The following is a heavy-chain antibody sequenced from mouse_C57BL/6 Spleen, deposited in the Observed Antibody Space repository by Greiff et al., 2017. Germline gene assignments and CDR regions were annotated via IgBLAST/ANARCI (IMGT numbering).Heavy chain of an antibody. J-gene: IGHJ1*03. D-gene: IGHD2-5*01. CDR2: INYDGSST. CDR3: ARDLAYYSNWYFDV. Sequence: EVKLVESEGGLVQPGSSMKLSCTASGFTFSDYYMAWVRQVPEKGLEWVANINYDGSSTYYLDSLKSRFIISRDNAKNILYLQMSSLKSEDTATYYCARDLAYYSNWYFDVWGTGTTVTVSS. V-gene: IGHV5-16*01. CDR1: GFTFSDYY.